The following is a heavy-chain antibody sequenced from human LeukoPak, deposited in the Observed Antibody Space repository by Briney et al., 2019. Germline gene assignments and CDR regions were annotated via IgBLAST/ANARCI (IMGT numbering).Heavy chain of an antibody. V-gene: IGHV3-11*04. CDR1: RFTFSDYY. J-gene: IGHJ5*02. CDR2: ISSSGSTT. D-gene: IGHD1-14*01. CDR3: ARAPDVDWFDP. Sequence: PGGSLRLSCAASRFTFSDYYMSWIRQAPGKGLEWVSYISSSGSTTYYADSVKGRFTISRGNAKNSLYLHMNSLRAEDTAVYYCARAPDVDWFDPWGQGTLVTVSS.